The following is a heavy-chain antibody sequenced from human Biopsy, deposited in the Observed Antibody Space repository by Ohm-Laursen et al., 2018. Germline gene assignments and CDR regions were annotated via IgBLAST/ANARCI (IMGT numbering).Heavy chain of an antibody. CDR3: ARWTPEYDSSRYYLDAFDI. CDR1: GGSLSSYY. J-gene: IGHJ3*02. D-gene: IGHD3-22*01. CDR2: IYSSGST. V-gene: IGHV4-4*07. Sequence: SQTLSLTCTVSGGSLSSYYWSWIRQPAGKGLEWIGRIYSSGSTTYNPSLKNRVTLSMDTSTRQFSLKLSFVTAADTAVYYCARWTPEYDSSRYYLDAFDIWGQGTKVTVSS.